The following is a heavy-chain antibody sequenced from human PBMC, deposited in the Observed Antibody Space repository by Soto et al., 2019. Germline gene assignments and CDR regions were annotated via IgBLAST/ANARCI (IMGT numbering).Heavy chain of an antibody. CDR1: GYTFTSYG. V-gene: IGHV1-18*01. CDR3: ARESAVAALDP. CDR2: ISAYNGNT. Sequence: QVQLVQSGAEVKKPGASVKVSCKASGYTFTSYGISWVRQAPGQGLEWMGWISAYNGNTNYAQKLQGRVTMTTDTSTSRGYMDLRSLRSDDTAVYYCARESAVAALDPWGQGTLVTVSS. J-gene: IGHJ5*02. D-gene: IGHD6-19*01.